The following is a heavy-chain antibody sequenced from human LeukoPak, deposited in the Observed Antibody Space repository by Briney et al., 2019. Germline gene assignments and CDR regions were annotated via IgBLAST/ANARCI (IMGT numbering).Heavy chain of an antibody. V-gene: IGHV4-30-4*01. CDR3: ARYCSGGSCYHIVDY. D-gene: IGHD2-15*01. J-gene: IGHJ4*02. CDR1: GGSISSGDYY. CDR2: IYYSGST. Sequence: SETLSLTCTVSGGSISSGDYYWSWIRQPPGKGLEWIGYIYYSGSTYYNPSLKSRVTISVDTSKNQFSLKLSSVTAADTAVYYCARYCSGGSCYHIVDYWGQGTLVTVSS.